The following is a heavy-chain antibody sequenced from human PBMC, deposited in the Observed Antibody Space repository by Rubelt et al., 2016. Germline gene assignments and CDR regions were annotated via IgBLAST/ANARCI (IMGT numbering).Heavy chain of an antibody. J-gene: IGHJ4*02. CDR2: INHSGST. V-gene: IGHV4-34*01. D-gene: IGHD2-2*01. CDR1: GGSFSGYY. CDR3: ARGTRYCSSTSCYHRFDY. Sequence: QVQLQQWGAGLLKPSETLSLTCAVYGGSFSGYYWSWIRQPPGKGLEWIGEINHSGSTNYNPSLKSRVTLSVDTSKNQFSLKLSSVTAADTALYYWARGTRYCSSTSCYHRFDYWGQGTLVTVSS.